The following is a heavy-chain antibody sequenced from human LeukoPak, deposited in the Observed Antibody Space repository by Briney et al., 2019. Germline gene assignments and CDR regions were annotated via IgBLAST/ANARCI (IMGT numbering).Heavy chain of an antibody. Sequence: RSERLSLTCTVSGGSISGSSYYWAWIRQPPGKGLEWIGGGFYSGSAYYNPSLKSRVTISVDTSRNQFSLNLSSVTAADTAVYYCARLRGAMTPVTSNFDYWGQGALV. V-gene: IGHV4-39*01. CDR1: GGSISGSSYY. D-gene: IGHD4-17*01. CDR3: ARLRGAMTPVTSNFDY. CDR2: GFYSGSA. J-gene: IGHJ4*02.